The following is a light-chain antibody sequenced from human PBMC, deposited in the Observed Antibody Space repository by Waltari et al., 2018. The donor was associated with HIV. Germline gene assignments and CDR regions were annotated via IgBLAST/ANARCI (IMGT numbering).Light chain of an antibody. CDR2: HDS. J-gene: IGLJ3*02. Sequence: SYVLTPPPSVSVAPGQTARITCGGNNNGRKSVHWYRQKPGQAPVVVVYHDSGRPSGIPERFSGSNSGNTATLTLSRVEAGDEADYYCQVWDSSSHHWVFGGGTKLTVL. V-gene: IGLV3-21*02. CDR3: QVWDSSSHHWV. CDR1: NNGRKS.